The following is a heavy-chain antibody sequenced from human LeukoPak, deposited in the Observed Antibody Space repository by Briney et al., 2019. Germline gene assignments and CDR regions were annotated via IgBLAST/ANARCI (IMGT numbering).Heavy chain of an antibody. J-gene: IGHJ4*02. D-gene: IGHD5-24*01. V-gene: IGHV1-18*01. CDR2: ISAYNGNT. CDR3: ARDPQDGYNYFVNLDY. Sequence: GASVKASCKASGYTFTSYGISWVRQAPGQGLEWMGWISAYNGNTNHAQKLQGRVTMTTDTSTSTAYMELRSLRSDDTAVYYCARDPQDGYNYFVNLDYWGQGTLVTVSS. CDR1: GYTFTSYG.